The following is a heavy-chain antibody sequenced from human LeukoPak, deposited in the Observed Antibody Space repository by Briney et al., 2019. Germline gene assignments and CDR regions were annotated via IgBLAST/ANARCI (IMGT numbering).Heavy chain of an antibody. CDR1: GYTFTSYD. CDR3: ARASSGAAIQLWFRHYYYYYGMDV. CDR2: MNPNSGNT. V-gene: IGHV1-8*01. Sequence: ASVKVSCKASGYTFTSYDINWVRQATGQGLEWMGWMNPNSGNTGYAQTFQGRVTMTRNTSISTAYMELSSLRSEDTAVYYCARASSGAAIQLWFRHYYYYYGMDVWGQGTTVTVSS. D-gene: IGHD5-18*01. J-gene: IGHJ6*02.